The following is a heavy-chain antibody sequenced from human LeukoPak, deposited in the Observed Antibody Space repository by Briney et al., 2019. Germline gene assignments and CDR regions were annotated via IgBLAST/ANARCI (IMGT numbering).Heavy chain of an antibody. CDR3: AKDLDYTTYGYYFYC. CDR2: ICAGGTFT. D-gene: IGHD4-11*01. CDR1: GFTFSSYD. J-gene: IGHJ4*02. V-gene: IGHV3-23*01. Sequence: PGGSLRLSCTASGFTFSSYDMNWVRQAPGKGLEWVSGICAGGTFTYYADPEKGRFTISRDNSRNTLYLQMISLRADDTAVYYCAKDLDYTTYGYYFYCGGQGPLVAFS.